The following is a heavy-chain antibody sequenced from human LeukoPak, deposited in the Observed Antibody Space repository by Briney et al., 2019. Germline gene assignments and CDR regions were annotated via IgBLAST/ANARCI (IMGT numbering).Heavy chain of an antibody. D-gene: IGHD1-1*01. J-gene: IGHJ4*02. V-gene: IGHV3-30-3*01. CDR2: ISYDGSNK. Sequence: GGSLRLSCAASGFTFSSYAMHWVRQAPGKGLEWVAVISYDGSNKYYADSVKGRFTISRDNSKNTLYLQMNSLRSEDTAVYYCASNMESLLEGFDYWGQGTLVTVSS. CDR3: ASNMESLLEGFDY. CDR1: GFTFSSYA.